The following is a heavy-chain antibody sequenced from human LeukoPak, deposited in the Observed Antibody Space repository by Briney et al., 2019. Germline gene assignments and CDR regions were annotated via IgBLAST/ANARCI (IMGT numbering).Heavy chain of an antibody. V-gene: IGHV3-23*01. Sequence: GGSLRLSCAASGFTFSSYAMSWVRQAPGKGLEWVSAISGSGGSTHYADSVKGRFTISRDNSKNSLYLRMNSLRADDTAVYYCARDRGYYDSGGYSYYFDSWGQGTLVTVSS. J-gene: IGHJ4*02. D-gene: IGHD3-22*01. CDR1: GFTFSSYA. CDR3: ARDRGYYDSGGYSYYFDS. CDR2: ISGSGGST.